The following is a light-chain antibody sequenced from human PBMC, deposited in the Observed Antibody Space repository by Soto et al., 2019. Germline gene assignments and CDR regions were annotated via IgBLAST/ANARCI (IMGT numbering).Light chain of an antibody. CDR3: SLYTCENTDV. Sequence: QSLLTQPPSVSGSPGQSVTISCPGTSIDFVTYNRVSWYQQPPASAPTLIIYESRNRPSGVPHRFSWSKSGKTDYLTIHRLQAADEADDYCSLYTCENTDVYGSGTNVTVL. J-gene: IGLJ1*01. CDR1: SIDFVTYNR. CDR2: ESR. V-gene: IGLV2-18*01.